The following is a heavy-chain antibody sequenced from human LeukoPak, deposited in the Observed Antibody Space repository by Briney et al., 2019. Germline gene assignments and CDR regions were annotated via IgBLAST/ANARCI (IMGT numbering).Heavy chain of an antibody. CDR3: ARHTRGLADYYYYYYGMDV. CDR1: GYTFTSYW. Sequence: SGESLKISCKGSGYTFTSYWIGWVRQMPGKGLEWMGIIYPGDSDTTYTPSFQGQVTISADKSISTAYLQWSSLKASDTAMYYCARHTRGLADYYYYYYGMDVWGQGTTVTVSS. CDR2: IYPGDSDT. D-gene: IGHD5-12*01. J-gene: IGHJ6*02. V-gene: IGHV5-51*01.